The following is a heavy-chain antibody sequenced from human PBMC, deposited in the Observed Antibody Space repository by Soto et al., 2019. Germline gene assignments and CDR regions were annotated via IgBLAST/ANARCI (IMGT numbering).Heavy chain of an antibody. CDR3: ARSVEDIVVVPAAAFDY. D-gene: IGHD2-2*01. V-gene: IGHV3-21*01. CDR2: ISSSSSYI. Sequence: PGGSLRLSCAASGFTFSSYSMNWVRQAPGKGLEWVSSISSSSSYIYYADSVKGRFTISRDNAKNSLYLQMNSLRAEDTAVYYCARSVEDIVVVPAAAFDYWGQGT. J-gene: IGHJ4*02. CDR1: GFTFSSYS.